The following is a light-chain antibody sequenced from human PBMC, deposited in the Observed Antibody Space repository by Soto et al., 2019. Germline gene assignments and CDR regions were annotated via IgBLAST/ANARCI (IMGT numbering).Light chain of an antibody. CDR2: DDN. J-gene: IGLJ1*01. V-gene: IGLV1-51*01. CDR1: SSNIGGNS. CDR3: GSWDSSLSAYV. Sequence: QSVLTQPPSVSAAPGQKVTISCSGSSSNIGGNSVSWYQQLPGTAPKLLIYDDNKRPSVIPDRFSGSKSGTSATLGITGFHTGDEADYYCGSWDSSLSAYVFGTGTKVTIL.